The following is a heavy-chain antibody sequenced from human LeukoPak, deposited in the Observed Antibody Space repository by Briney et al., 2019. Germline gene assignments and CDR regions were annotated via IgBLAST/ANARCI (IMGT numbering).Heavy chain of an antibody. J-gene: IGHJ6*02. Sequence: PGGSLRLSCAASGFTFSDYYMSWIRHAPRKGLEWVSYISSSGSTIYYADSVKGRFTISRDNAKNSLYLQMNSVISAETAVYYCARDHRLYYYDSSGYYGMDVWGQGTTVTVSS. CDR2: ISSSGSTI. V-gene: IGHV3-11*01. CDR1: GFTFSDYY. CDR3: ARDHRLYYYDSSGYYGMDV. D-gene: IGHD3-22*01.